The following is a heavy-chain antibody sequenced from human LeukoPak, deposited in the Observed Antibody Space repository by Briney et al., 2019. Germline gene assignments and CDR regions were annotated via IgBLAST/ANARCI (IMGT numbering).Heavy chain of an antibody. CDR2: IYHSGST. Sequence: SGTLSLTCAVSGGSISSSNWWSWVRQPPGKGLEWIGEIYHSGSTNYNPSLKSRVTISVDTSKNQFSLKLSSVTAADTAVYYCARASAFYRSSSWTYFDSWGQGTLVTVSS. V-gene: IGHV4-4*02. CDR3: ARASAFYRSSSWTYFDS. CDR1: GGSISSSNW. J-gene: IGHJ4*02. D-gene: IGHD6-13*01.